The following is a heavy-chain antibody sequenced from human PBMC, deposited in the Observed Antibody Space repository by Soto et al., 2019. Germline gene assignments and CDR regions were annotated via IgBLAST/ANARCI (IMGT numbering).Heavy chain of an antibody. V-gene: IGHV5-51*01. CDR3: ARYWHSYSLNYYRGMDV. CDR2: IYPVDSDT. D-gene: IGHD5-18*01. CDR1: GYNVATDW. J-gene: IGHJ6*02. Sequence: PGESLKISCNGSGYNVATDWIGWVRQMPGKGLEWVGIIYPVDSDTRYSPSFQGQVTISADKSISTAYLQWSSLKASDTAMYYCARYWHSYSLNYYRGMDVWGQGTTVTVSS.